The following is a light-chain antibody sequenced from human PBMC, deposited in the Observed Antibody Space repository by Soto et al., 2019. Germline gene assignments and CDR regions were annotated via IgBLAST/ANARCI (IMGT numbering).Light chain of an antibody. Sequence: EIVLTQSPGTLSLSPGERATLYCRASRSVGSIYLAWYQQKPGQAPSLLIYGVSNRATGIPERFSGSRSGTDFPLTISRLEAEDFAVYYYQHYAGPPPWTFGQGTKVEIK. CDR1: RSVGSIY. CDR3: QHYAGPPPWT. J-gene: IGKJ1*01. V-gene: IGKV3-20*01. CDR2: GVS.